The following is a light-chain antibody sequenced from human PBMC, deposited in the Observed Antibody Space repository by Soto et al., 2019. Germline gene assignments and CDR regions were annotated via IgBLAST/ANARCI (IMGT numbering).Light chain of an antibody. V-gene: IGLV1-47*01. CDR3: AAWDDSLSGYV. CDR1: SSNIGSNY. J-gene: IGLJ1*01. CDR2: RSN. Sequence: QAVVTQPPSVSGTPGQRVTISCSGSSSNIGSNYVYWYQQLPGMAPKVLIYRSNQRPSGVPDRFSGSNSGTAASLAISGLRSEDEADYYCAAWDDSLSGYVFGTGTKLTVL.